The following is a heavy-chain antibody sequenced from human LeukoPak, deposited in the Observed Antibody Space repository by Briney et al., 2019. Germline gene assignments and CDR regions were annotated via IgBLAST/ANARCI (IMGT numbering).Heavy chain of an antibody. CDR3: AREGAAAALDYFDY. CDR2: TNHSGST. D-gene: IGHD6-13*01. J-gene: IGHJ4*02. V-gene: IGHV4-34*01. Sequence: SETLSLTCAVYGGSFSGYYWSWIRQPPGKGLEWIGETNHSGSTNYNPSLKSRVTISVDTSKNQFSLKLSSVTAADTAVYYCAREGAAAALDYFDYWGQGTLVTVSS. CDR1: GGSFSGYY.